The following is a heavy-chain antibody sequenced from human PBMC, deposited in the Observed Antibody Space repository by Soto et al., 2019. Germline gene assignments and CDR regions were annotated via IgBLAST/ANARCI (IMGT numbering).Heavy chain of an antibody. CDR1: GYTFTSYG. Sequence: QVHLVQSGAEVRKPGASVKVSCKGSGYTFTSYGIAWVRQAPGQGLEWMGWISAHNDNTIYAQKVQGRVTVTRDTSTSTAYMELRNLRSDYTAVYYCPRGRYGDYWGQGALVTVSS. D-gene: IGHD1-1*01. CDR3: PRGRYGDY. J-gene: IGHJ4*02. V-gene: IGHV1-18*01. CDR2: ISAHNDNT.